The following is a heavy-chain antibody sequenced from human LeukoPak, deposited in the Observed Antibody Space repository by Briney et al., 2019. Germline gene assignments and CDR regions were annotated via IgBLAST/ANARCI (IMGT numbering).Heavy chain of an antibody. CDR1: GYTFTAYY. CDR2: FNPNSGGT. J-gene: IGHJ4*02. CDR3: ARDPYSNYFDY. D-gene: IGHD5-18*01. V-gene: IGHV1-2*02. Sequence: GASVKVSCKASGYTFTAYYIHWVRQAPGQGLEWMGWFNPNSGGTNYAQEFQGRVTMTRDTSISAAYMELSRLRSDDTAVYYCARDPYSNYFDYWGQGTLVTVSS.